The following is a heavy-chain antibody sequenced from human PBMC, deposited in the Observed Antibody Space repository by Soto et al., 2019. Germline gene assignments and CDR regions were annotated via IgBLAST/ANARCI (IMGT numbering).Heavy chain of an antibody. CDR3: ARAYYDSSGYYTYFDY. D-gene: IGHD3-22*01. CDR2: IYYSGST. Sequence: SATLSLTCTVFCGSISSYYWSWIWQPAGTGLEWIGYIYYSGSTNYNPSLKSRVTISVDTSKNQFSLKLSSVTAADTAVYYCARAYYDSSGYYTYFDYWGQGTLVTVS. V-gene: IGHV4-59*01. J-gene: IGHJ4*02. CDR1: CGSISSYY.